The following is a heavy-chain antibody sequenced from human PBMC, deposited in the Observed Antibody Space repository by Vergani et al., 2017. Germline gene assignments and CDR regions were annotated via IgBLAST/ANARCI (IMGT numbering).Heavy chain of an antibody. V-gene: IGHV4-61*02. CDR1: GGSISSGSYY. J-gene: IGHJ5*02. Sequence: QVQLQESGPGLVKPSQTLSLTCTVSGGSISSGSYYWSWIRQPAGKGLEWMGRIYTSGSTNYNPSLKSRVTIAVDTSKNQFSLKLSSVTAADTAVYYCAGAWLAAAGRGGWFDPWGQGTLVTVSS. CDR2: IYTSGST. CDR3: AGAWLAAAGRGGWFDP. D-gene: IGHD6-13*01.